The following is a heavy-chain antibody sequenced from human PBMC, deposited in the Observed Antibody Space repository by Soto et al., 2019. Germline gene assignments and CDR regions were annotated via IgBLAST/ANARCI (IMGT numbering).Heavy chain of an antibody. J-gene: IGHJ4*02. CDR3: GRCTSTSCHLGSDY. CDR2: ISYDGSNK. V-gene: IGHV3-30*03. CDR1: GFTFSSYG. D-gene: IGHD2-2*01. Sequence: QVQLVESGGGVVQPGRSLRLSCAASGFTFSSYGMHWVRQAPGKGLEWVAVISYDGSNKYYADSVRGRFTISRDSSTNTLFLQMNSLRAADTAVYYCGRCTSTSCHLGSDYWGQGTLVTVSS.